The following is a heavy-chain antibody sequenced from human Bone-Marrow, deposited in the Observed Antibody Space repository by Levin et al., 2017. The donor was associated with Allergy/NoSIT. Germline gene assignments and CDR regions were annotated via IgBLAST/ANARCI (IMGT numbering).Heavy chain of an antibody. J-gene: IGHJ4*02. V-gene: IGHV1-18*01. CDR3: ARSISGDYLDY. CDR2: SNPYNGNA. CDR1: GYTFTNYG. Sequence: WASVKVSCKASGYTFTNYGITWVRQAPGQGLEWMGWSNPYNGNANYARKLQGRVTMTTDTSTTTAYMELTSLRSDDTAVYYCARSISGDYLDYWGQGSLVTVSS. D-gene: IGHD3-3*01.